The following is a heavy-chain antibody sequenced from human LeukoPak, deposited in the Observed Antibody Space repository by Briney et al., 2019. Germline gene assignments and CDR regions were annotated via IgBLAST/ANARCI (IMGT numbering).Heavy chain of an antibody. V-gene: IGHV4-59*12. CDR1: GGSISSYY. J-gene: IGHJ4*02. D-gene: IGHD2-2*01. CDR2: IYYSGST. CDR3: ARGSKGGYCSSTSCPNLYYFDY. Sequence: SETLSLTCTVSGGSISSYYWSWIRQPPGKGLEWIGYIYYSGSTNYNPSLKSRVTISVDTSKNQFSLKLSSVTAADTAVYYCARGSKGGYCSSTSCPNLYYFDYWGQGTLVTVSS.